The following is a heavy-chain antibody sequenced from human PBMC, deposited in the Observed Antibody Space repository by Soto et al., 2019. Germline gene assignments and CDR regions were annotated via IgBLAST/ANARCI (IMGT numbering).Heavy chain of an antibody. CDR3: ARHYCSDDCYWQFNLILDQ. CDR1: GYSFTSNW. D-gene: IGHD2-21*02. J-gene: IGHJ4*02. Sequence: LGESLKISCKGSGYSFTSNWISWVRQMPGKGLEWMGRIDPSDSYSNYSPSFQDHVTFSVDKSINTAYLHWSRLKASDTAIYYCARHYCSDDCYWQFNLILDQWGQGTLVTVSS. CDR2: IDPSDSYS. V-gene: IGHV5-10-1*01.